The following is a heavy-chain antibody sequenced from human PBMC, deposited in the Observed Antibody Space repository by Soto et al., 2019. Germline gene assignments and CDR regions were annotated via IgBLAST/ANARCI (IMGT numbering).Heavy chain of an antibody. V-gene: IGHV1-2*02. CDR3: ARAVHTMIQGVRFRVDQ. CDR2: INPNGGGT. J-gene: IGHJ4*02. D-gene: IGHD3-10*01. Sequence: QVQLVQSGAEMKKPGASVKVSCEASGYTFTAYYIHWVRQAPGQGLEWMGWINPNGGGTKYAQKFQGRVTMTRDTSINTAYMELTRLTTDDTAVYYRARAVHTMIQGVRFRVDQWGQGTLVTVSS. CDR1: GYTFTAYY.